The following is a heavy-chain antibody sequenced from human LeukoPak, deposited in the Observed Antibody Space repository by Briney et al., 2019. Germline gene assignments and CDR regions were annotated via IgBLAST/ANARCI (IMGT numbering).Heavy chain of an antibody. CDR1: GFTFSSYG. CDR3: AKDTSGSYFTGDY. D-gene: IGHD3-22*01. V-gene: IGHV3-23*01. Sequence: GRSLRLSCAASGFTFSSYGMHWVRQAPGKGLEWVSAIGGSGTSTYYADSVKGRFTISRDNSKNTLYLQMNCLRAEDTAVYYCAKDTSGSYFTGDYWGQGTLVTVSS. J-gene: IGHJ4*02. CDR2: IGGSGTST.